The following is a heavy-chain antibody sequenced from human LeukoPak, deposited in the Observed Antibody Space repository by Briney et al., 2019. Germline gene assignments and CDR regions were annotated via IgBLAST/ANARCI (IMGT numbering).Heavy chain of an antibody. CDR3: ARALPLVAWFDP. J-gene: IGHJ5*02. CDR2: IYYSGST. V-gene: IGHV4-59*01. CDR1: GGSISSYY. Sequence: SSETLSLTCTVSGGSISSYYWSWIRQPPGKGLEWIGYIYYSGSTNYNPSLKSRVTISVDTSKNQFSLKLSSVTAADTAVYYCARALPLVAWFDPWGQGTLVTVSS.